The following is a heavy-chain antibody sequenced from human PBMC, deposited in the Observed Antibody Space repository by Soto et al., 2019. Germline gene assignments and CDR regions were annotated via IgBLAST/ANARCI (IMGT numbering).Heavy chain of an antibody. J-gene: IGHJ3*01. CDR3: VKRGRNWGAFDF. CDR1: GFILNNYA. D-gene: IGHD7-27*01. CDR2: SGGTAGDSAGVP. Sequence: VQLLESGGDLVQPGGSLRLSCVASGFILNNYAMSWVRQAPGKGLEWVSTSGGTAGDSAGVPWYEDSVKGRFTISRDSSGTTLVLHMDNLRAEDSALFYCVKRGRNWGAFDFGCQGTTVVVSS. V-gene: IGHV3-23*01.